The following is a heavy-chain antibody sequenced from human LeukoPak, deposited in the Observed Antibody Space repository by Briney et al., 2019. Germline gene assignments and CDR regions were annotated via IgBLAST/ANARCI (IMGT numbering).Heavy chain of an antibody. J-gene: IGHJ4*02. D-gene: IGHD5-18*01. V-gene: IGHV5-51*01. CDR2: IYPGDSDT. Sequence: GESLKISCKASGYSFTSYWIGWVRQLPGKGLEWMGIIYPGDSDTRYSPSFQGQVTISADKSINTAYLQWSSLKASDTAIYYCARRGEAMDPFDYWGQGTLVTVSS. CDR1: GYSFTSYW. CDR3: ARRGEAMDPFDY.